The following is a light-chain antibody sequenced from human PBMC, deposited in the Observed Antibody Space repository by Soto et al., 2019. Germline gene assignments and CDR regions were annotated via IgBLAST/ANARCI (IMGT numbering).Light chain of an antibody. CDR2: AAS. J-gene: IGKJ2*01. Sequence: DIPMTQSPSSLSASVGDRVTITCRASQSISTYLNWYQQKPEKAPKLLIYAASTLQSGVPSRFSSSGSGTDFALTISSLQPEDFATFYCQQSYSTPRTFGQGTKLEIK. CDR1: QSISTY. CDR3: QQSYSTPRT. V-gene: IGKV1-39*01.